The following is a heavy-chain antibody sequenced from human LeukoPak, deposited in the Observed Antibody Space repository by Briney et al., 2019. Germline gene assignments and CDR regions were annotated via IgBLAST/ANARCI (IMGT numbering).Heavy chain of an antibody. CDR3: ARGVESGYYYYYMDV. D-gene: IGHD3-3*01. J-gene: IGHJ6*03. Sequence: KSSETLSLTCTVSGGSISSYYWSWIRQPPGKGLEWIGYIYYSGSTNYNPSLKGRVTISVDTSKNQFSLKLSSVTAADTAVYYCARGVESGYYYYYMDVWGKGTTVTISS. CDR2: IYYSGST. CDR1: GGSISSYY. V-gene: IGHV4-59*08.